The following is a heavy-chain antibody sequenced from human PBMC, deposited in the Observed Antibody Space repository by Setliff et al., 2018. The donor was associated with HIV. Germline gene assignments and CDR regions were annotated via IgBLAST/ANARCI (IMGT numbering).Heavy chain of an antibody. Sequence: SETLSLTCTVSAGSIRSSTYYWAWIRQPPGKGLEWIGTNYYSGSTYYHSSLKSRVTISIAAPNNQFSLKLSSVTAADTAVYYCARDYSGWYYFDCWGQGTLVTV. CDR2: NYYSGST. J-gene: IGHJ4*02. D-gene: IGHD6-19*01. V-gene: IGHV4-39*01. CDR3: ARDYSGWYYFDC. CDR1: AGSIRSSTYY.